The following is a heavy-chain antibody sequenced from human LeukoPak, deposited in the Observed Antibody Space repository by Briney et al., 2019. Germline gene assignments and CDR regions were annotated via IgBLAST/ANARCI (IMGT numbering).Heavy chain of an antibody. Sequence: GGSLRLSCAPSGFTFSDHIMNWVRQLPGKRLEWVAYVSGSGSTVYYADSVKGRFTISRDNGKSSLYLQMNSLRVEDTALYYCVRQFASWGQGTLVTVSS. CDR1: GFTFSDHI. J-gene: IGHJ4*02. CDR3: VRQFAS. CDR2: VSGSGSTV. V-gene: IGHV3-48*01.